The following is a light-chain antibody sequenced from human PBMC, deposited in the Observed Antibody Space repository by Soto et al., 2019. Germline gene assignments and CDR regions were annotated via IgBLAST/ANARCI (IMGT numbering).Light chain of an antibody. CDR2: DVX. Sequence: QSVLTQPASVSGSPGQSITISCTGTSSDVGGYNYVSWYQQHPGKAPKLMIYDVXNRXXXXXXXXXGSKSGNTASLTISGLQAEDEADYYCSSYTIISPHVVFGGGTKLTVL. V-gene: IGLV2-14*01. CDR3: SSYTIISPHVV. CDR1: SSDVGGYNY. J-gene: IGLJ2*01.